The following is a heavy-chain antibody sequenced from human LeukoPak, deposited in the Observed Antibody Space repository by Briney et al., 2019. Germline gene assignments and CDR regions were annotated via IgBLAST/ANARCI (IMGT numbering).Heavy chain of an antibody. CDR3: AREYYYEELDY. CDR1: GFTFSSYL. Sequence: PGGSLRLSRAASGFTFSSYLMHWVGQAPGKGLEYVSGISSNGDSTYYANSVKGRFTISRDNSKNTLYLQMGSLRAEDMAVYYCAREYYYEELDYWGQGTLVTVSS. V-gene: IGHV3-64*01. CDR2: ISSNGDST. D-gene: IGHD3-22*01. J-gene: IGHJ4*02.